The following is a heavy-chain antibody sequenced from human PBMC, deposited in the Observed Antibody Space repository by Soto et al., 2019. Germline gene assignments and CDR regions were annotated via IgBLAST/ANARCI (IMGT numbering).Heavy chain of an antibody. CDR3: ARDRIAGTSYFDY. D-gene: IGHD1-26*01. Sequence: QVQLQESGPGLVKPSETLSLICTVSGGSINSFYWSWIRQPAGKGLEWIGRIYSSGTTNYNPSLKSRVTMSIDTSKNQFSLSLRSVTAADTAVYYCARDRIAGTSYFDYWGQGTLVTVSS. CDR2: IYSSGTT. CDR1: GGSINSFY. V-gene: IGHV4-4*07. J-gene: IGHJ4*02.